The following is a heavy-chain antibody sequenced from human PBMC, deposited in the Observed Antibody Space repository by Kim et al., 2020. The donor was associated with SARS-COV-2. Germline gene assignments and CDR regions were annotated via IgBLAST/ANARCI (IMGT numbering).Heavy chain of an antibody. CDR1: GGSISSYY. CDR3: ARLLGPLGWFDP. J-gene: IGHJ5*02. Sequence: SETLSLTCTVSGGSISSYYWSWIRQPPGKGLEWIGYIYYSGSTNYNPSLKSRVTISVDTSKNQFSLKLSSVTAADTAVYYCARLLGPLGWFDPWGQGTLVTVSS. D-gene: IGHD3-16*01. CDR2: IYYSGST. V-gene: IGHV4-59*13.